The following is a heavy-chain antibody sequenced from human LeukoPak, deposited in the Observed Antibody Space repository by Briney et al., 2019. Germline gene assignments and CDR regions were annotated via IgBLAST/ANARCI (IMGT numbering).Heavy chain of an antibody. CDR2: MWYDGSNK. J-gene: IGHJ4*02. CDR3: ARDSGSVNTPLDY. Sequence: GGSLRLSCATSGFSFSSYGIHWVRQAPGKGLEWVAVMWYDGSNKYYADSVKGRFTISRDNSKNTLYLQMNSLRAEDTAVYYCARDSGSVNTPLDYWGQGTLVSVSS. V-gene: IGHV3-33*01. CDR1: GFSFSSYG. D-gene: IGHD4-17*01.